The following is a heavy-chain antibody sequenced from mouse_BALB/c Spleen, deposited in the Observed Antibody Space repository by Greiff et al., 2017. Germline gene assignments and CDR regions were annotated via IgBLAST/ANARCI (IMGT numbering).Heavy chain of an antibody. V-gene: IGHV10-1*02. D-gene: IGHD3-3*01. Sequence: EVKLVESGGGLVQPKGSLKLSCAASGFTFNTYAMNWVRQAPGKGLEWVARIRSKSNNYATYYADSVKDRFTISRDDSQSMLYLQMNNLKTEDTAMYYCVRHLGQQYAMDYWGQGTSVTVSS. CDR3: VRHLGQQYAMDY. J-gene: IGHJ4*01. CDR1: GFTFNTYA. CDR2: IRSKSNNYAT.